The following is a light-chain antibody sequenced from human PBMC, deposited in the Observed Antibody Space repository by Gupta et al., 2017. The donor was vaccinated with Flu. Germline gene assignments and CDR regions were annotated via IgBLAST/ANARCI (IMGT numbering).Light chain of an antibody. V-gene: IGLV2-8*01. CDR3: SSYAGSNNWV. CDR2: EVT. CDR1: GSDVGGYNY. Sequence: SVTISCTGTGSDVGGYNYVSWYKQHPGKAPKGRMFEVTKRPSGVPDRFSGSKSGNTASLTVSGLQAEDEADDYCSSYAGSNNWVFGGGTKLTVL. J-gene: IGLJ3*02.